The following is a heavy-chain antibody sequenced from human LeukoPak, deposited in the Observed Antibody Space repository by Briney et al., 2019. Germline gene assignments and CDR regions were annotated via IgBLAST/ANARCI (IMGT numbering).Heavy chain of an antibody. CDR3: VKDFTNYYDSSGYLGS. Sequence: PGRSLRLSCAASGFTFDKYAMHWVRQTPGKGLEWVSGISWNSGSMGYADPVKGRFNISRDNAKNSLYLQMDSLRIDDTALHYCVKDFTNYYDSSGYLGSWGQGTLVTVSS. D-gene: IGHD3-22*01. CDR1: GFTFDKYA. V-gene: IGHV3-9*01. CDR2: ISWNSGSM. J-gene: IGHJ5*01.